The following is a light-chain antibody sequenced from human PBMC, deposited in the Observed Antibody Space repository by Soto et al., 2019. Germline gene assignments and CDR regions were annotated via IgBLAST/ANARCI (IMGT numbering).Light chain of an antibody. CDR2: GAS. CDR3: QQYNNWPSWT. CDR1: QSVSSN. V-gene: IGKV3-15*01. J-gene: IGKJ1*01. Sequence: EIVMTQSPATLSVSPGERATLSCRASQSVSSNLAWYQHKPGQAPRLLIYGASTRATGIPARFSGSGSGTELTLTISSLQSEDFAVYYCQQYNNWPSWTFGQGTKVEIK.